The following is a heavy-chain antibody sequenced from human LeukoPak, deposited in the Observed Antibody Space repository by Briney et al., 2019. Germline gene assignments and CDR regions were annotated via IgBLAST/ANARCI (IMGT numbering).Heavy chain of an antibody. D-gene: IGHD4-17*01. Sequence: GRSLRLSCTGSGFTFGDYAVIWVRQAPGRGLEWVGFIRSKAYGGTTEYAASVKGRFTTSRDDSKSIAYLQMDSLKTEVTAVYYCTRDYGDYKGDYWGQGTLVTVSS. V-gene: IGHV3-49*04. CDR3: TRDYGDYKGDY. J-gene: IGHJ4*02. CDR2: IRSKAYGGTT. CDR1: GFTFGDYA.